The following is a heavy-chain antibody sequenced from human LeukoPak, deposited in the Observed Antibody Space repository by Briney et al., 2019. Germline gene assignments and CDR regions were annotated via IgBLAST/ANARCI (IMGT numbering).Heavy chain of an antibody. D-gene: IGHD3-9*01. CDR2: IKQDGSEK. CDR3: ARGYYDILTGYYP. J-gene: IGHJ5*02. Sequence: GGSLRLSCAASGFTFSSYWMSWVRQAPGKGLEWVANIKQDGSEKYYVDSVKGRFTISRDSAKNSLYLQMNSLRAEDTAVYYCARGYYDILTGYYPWGQGTLVTVSS. V-gene: IGHV3-7*01. CDR1: GFTFSSYW.